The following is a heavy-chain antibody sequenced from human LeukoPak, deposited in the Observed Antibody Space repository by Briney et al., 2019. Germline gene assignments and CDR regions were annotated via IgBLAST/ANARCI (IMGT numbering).Heavy chain of an antibody. D-gene: IGHD1-26*01. V-gene: IGHV1-18*01. J-gene: IGHJ4*02. CDR3: ARDLESGSYWDCFDY. Sequence: ASVKVSCKASGYTFTSYGISWVRQAPGQGLEWMGWISAYNGNTNYAQKLKGRVTMTTDTSTSTAYMELRSLRSDDTAVYYCARDLESGSYWDCFDYWGQGTLVTVSS. CDR1: GYTFTSYG. CDR2: ISAYNGNT.